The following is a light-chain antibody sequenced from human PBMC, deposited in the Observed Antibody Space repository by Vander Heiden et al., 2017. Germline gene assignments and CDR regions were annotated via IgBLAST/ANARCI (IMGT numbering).Light chain of an antibody. V-gene: IGLV2-14*03. CDR3: SSYTSSSTWV. CDR2: DVS. CDR1: SSDVGGYNY. Sequence: QSALTQPASVSGSPGQSITISCTGTSSDVGGYNYVSWYQQHPGKAPKLMIYDVSNRPSGVSNRFSGSKSGTTAFMTISGLQAEDEADYYCSSYTSSSTWVFGGGTKLTVL. J-gene: IGLJ3*02.